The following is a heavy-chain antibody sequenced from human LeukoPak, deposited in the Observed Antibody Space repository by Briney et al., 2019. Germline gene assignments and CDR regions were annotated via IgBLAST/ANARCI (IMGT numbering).Heavy chain of an antibody. Sequence: GGSLRLSCAASGFTFRGYTMHWVRRAPGTGLEWVGLVTYDGSKKYYAESVKGRFTFSRDNSENTLWLQMNSLGVEDTAVYYCARDGQGGETDAFDIWGQGTMVTVSS. CDR2: VTYDGSKK. D-gene: IGHD3-16*01. J-gene: IGHJ3*02. CDR3: ARDGQGGETDAFDI. CDR1: GFTFRGYT. V-gene: IGHV3-30-3*01.